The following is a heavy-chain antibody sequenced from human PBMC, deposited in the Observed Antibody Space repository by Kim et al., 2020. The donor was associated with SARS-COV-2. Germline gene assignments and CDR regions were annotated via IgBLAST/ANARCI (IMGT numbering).Heavy chain of an antibody. CDR2: IYYSGST. J-gene: IGHJ1*01. CDR1: GGSISSTSYY. CDR3: ARRYRGDVLRFEYF. D-gene: IGHD3-16*01. Sequence: SETLSLTCSVSGGSISSTSYYWGWIRQPPGKVLEWIGSIYYSGSTYYNPSLKSRVPISVDTSKNQFSLKLSSVTAAEPAEVYFARRYRGDVLRFEYF. V-gene: IGHV4-39*01.